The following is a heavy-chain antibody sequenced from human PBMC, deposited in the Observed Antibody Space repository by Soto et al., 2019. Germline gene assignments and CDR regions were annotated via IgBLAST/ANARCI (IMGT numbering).Heavy chain of an antibody. D-gene: IGHD5-18*01. V-gene: IGHV4-30-4*01. CDR1: GGSISSGDYY. CDR3: ARASPVVTDV. J-gene: IGHJ6*02. CDR2: INYSGST. Sequence: QVQLQESGPGLVKPSQTLSLTCTVSGGSISSGDYYWSWIRQPPGKGLEWIGYINYSGSTSYNPSLKNRVTISVATSKNQFSLKLSAVTAADTAVYHCARASPVVTDVWGQGTTVTGSS.